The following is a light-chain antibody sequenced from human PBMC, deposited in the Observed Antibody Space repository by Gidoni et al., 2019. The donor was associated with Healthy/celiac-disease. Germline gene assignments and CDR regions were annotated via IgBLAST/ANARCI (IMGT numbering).Light chain of an antibody. CDR1: SSSLGSNT. J-gene: IGLJ2*01. V-gene: IGLV1-44*01. Sequence: QSVLTQPPSASGTPGQRVTISCSGSSSSLGSNTVNWYQQLPGTAPKLLIYSNNQRPSGVPDRFSGSKSGTSASLAISGLQSEYEADYYCAAWDDSLNGPVFGGGTKLTVL. CDR3: AAWDDSLNGPV. CDR2: SNN.